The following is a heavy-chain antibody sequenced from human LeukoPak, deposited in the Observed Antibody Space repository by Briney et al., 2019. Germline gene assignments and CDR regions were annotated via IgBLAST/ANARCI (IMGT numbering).Heavy chain of an antibody. V-gene: IGHV3-23*01. CDR1: GCTFSSYA. CDR3: AKERSSGWYLHNWFDP. Sequence: AGGSLRLSCAASGCTFSSYAMSWVRQAPGKGLEWVSAISGSGGSTYYADSVKGRFTISRDNSKNTLYLQMNSLRAEDTAVYYCAKERSSGWYLHNWFDPWGQGTLVTVSS. CDR2: ISGSGGST. J-gene: IGHJ5*02. D-gene: IGHD6-19*01.